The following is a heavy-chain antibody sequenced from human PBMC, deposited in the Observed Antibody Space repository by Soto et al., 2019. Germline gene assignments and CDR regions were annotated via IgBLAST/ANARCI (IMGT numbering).Heavy chain of an antibody. CDR2: INHSGST. Sequence: QVQLQQWGAGLLKPSETLSLTCAVYGGSFSGYYWSWIRQPPGKGLEWIGEINHSGSTNYNPSLKSRVTISVDTSKNQFSLKLSSVTAADTAVYYCARFPFRGVSSRPHGMDVWGQGTTVTVSS. CDR3: ARFPFRGVSSRPHGMDV. D-gene: IGHD3-10*01. J-gene: IGHJ6*02. V-gene: IGHV4-34*01. CDR1: GGSFSGYY.